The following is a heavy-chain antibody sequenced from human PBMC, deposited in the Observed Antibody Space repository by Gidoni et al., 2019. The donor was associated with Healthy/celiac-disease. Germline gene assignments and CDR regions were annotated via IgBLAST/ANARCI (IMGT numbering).Heavy chain of an antibody. D-gene: IGHD6-13*01. CDR3: ARGAQRSSSWLHYFDY. V-gene: IGHV4-39*07. CDR1: GGSISSSSYY. CDR2: IYYSGST. Sequence: QLQLQESGPGLVKPSETLSLTCTVSGGSISSSSYYWGWIRQPPGKGLEWIGSIYYSGSTYYNPSLKSRVTISVDTSKNQFSLKLSSVTAADTAVYYCARGAQRSSSWLHYFDYWGQGTLVTVSS. J-gene: IGHJ4*02.